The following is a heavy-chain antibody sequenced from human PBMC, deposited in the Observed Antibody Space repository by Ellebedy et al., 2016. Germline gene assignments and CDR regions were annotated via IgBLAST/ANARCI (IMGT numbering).Heavy chain of an antibody. CDR3: ARVGKRGYSGYDRPLGFDL. Sequence: SETLSLTCAVYGGSFSGYYWSWIRQPPGKGLEWIGEINHSGSTNYNPSLKSRVTISVDTSKNQFSLKLSSVTAADTAVYYCARVGKRGYSGYDRPLGFDLWGRGTLVTVSS. CDR2: INHSGST. J-gene: IGHJ2*01. V-gene: IGHV4-34*01. D-gene: IGHD5-12*01. CDR1: GGSFSGYY.